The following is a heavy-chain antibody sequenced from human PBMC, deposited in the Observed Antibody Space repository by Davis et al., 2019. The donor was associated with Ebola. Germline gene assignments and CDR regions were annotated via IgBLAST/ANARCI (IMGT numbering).Heavy chain of an antibody. Sequence: MPSETLSLTCAVYGGSFSGYYWSWIRQPPGKGLEWIGEINHSGSTNYNPSLKSRVTISVDTSKNQFSLKLSSVTAADTAVYYCASPPYYDFWSGYWEDAFDIWGQGTMVTVSS. V-gene: IGHV4-34*01. CDR3: ASPPYYDFWSGYWEDAFDI. D-gene: IGHD3-3*01. J-gene: IGHJ3*02. CDR2: INHSGST. CDR1: GGSFSGYY.